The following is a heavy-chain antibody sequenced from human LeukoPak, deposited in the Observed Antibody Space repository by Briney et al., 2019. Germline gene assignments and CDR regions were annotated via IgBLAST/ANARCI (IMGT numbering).Heavy chain of an antibody. CDR2: IYTTGST. Sequence: PSETLSLTCTVSDDSINDYYWSWIRQPAGKGLEWIGRIYTTGSTNYNPSLKSRVTMSIDMSKNQFSLNLSSVTAADTAVYYCARGREWSYDYWGQGTLVTVSS. CDR1: DDSINDYY. V-gene: IGHV4-4*07. CDR3: ARGREWSYDY. J-gene: IGHJ4*02. D-gene: IGHD3-3*01.